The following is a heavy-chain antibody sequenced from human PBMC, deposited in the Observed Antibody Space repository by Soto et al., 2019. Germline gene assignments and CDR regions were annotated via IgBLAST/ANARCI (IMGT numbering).Heavy chain of an antibody. D-gene: IGHD3-22*01. CDR2: IKQDGSEK. CDR1: GFTFSSYW. CDR3: ARPKKRNYYDSSGYYLFSDY. Sequence: EVQLVESGGGLVQPGGSLRLSCAASGFTFSSYWMSWVRQAPGKGLEWVANIKQDGSEKYYVDSVKGRFTISRDNAKNSLYLQMNSLRAEDTAVYYCARPKKRNYYDSSGYYLFSDYWGQGTLVTVSS. J-gene: IGHJ4*02. V-gene: IGHV3-7*03.